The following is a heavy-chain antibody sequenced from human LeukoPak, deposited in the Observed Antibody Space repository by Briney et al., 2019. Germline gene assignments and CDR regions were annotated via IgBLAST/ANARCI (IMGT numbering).Heavy chain of an antibody. CDR1: GFTFSSYE. CDR2: ISSSGSTI. CDR3: AAELLWFGELSVY. Sequence: PGGSLRPSCAASGFTFSSYEMNWVRQAPGKGLEWVSYISSSGSTIYYADSVKGRFTISRDNAKNSLYLQMNSLRAEDTAVYYCAAELLWFGELSVYWGQGTLVTVSS. V-gene: IGHV3-48*03. J-gene: IGHJ4*02. D-gene: IGHD3-10*01.